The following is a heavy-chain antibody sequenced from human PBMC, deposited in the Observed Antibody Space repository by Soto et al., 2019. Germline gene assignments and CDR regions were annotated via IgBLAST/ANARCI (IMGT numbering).Heavy chain of an antibody. CDR2: ISYDGSNK. Sequence: QVQLVESGGGVVQPGRSLRLSCAASGFTFSSYGMHWVRQAPGKGLEWVAVISYDGSNKYYADSVKGRFTISRDNSKNTLYLQMNSLRAEDTAVYYCAADVSSGWKSGGYWGQGTLVTVSS. CDR1: GFTFSSYG. J-gene: IGHJ4*02. D-gene: IGHD6-19*01. CDR3: AADVSSGWKSGGY. V-gene: IGHV3-30*03.